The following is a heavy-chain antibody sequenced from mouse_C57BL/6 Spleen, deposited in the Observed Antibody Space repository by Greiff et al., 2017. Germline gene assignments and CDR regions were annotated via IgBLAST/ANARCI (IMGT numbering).Heavy chain of an antibody. CDR3: TYDFPYYFDY. V-gene: IGHV1-66*01. CDR2: IYPGSGNT. CDR1: GYSFTSYY. Sequence: QVQLQQSGPELVKPGASVKISCKASGYSFTSYYIHWVKQRPGQGLEWIGWIYPGSGNTKYNEKFKGKATLTADKTSSTAYMQLSSLPSEDSAVYYCTYDFPYYFDYWGQGTTLTVSS. D-gene: IGHD2-4*01. J-gene: IGHJ2*01.